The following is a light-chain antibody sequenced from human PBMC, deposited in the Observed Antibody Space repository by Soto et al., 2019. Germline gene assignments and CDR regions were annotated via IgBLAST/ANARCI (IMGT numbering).Light chain of an antibody. CDR3: SSYTSSSLYV. J-gene: IGLJ1*01. CDR2: DVS. Sequence: QSALTQPASVSGSPGQSITISCTGTSSYVGGYNYVSWYQQHPGKAPKLMIYDVSNRPSGVSNRFSGSKSGNTASLTISGLQAEDDADYYCSSYTSSSLYVFGTGTKVNVL. V-gene: IGLV2-14*01. CDR1: SSYVGGYNY.